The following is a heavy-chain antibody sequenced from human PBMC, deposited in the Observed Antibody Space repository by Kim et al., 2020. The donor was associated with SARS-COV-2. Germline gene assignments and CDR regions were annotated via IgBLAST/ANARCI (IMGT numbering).Heavy chain of an antibody. D-gene: IGHD1-26*01. J-gene: IGHJ3*02. CDR3: AVGGGSYSGAFDI. Sequence: SPSSQGQVTISADKSISTAYLQWSSLKASDTAMYYCAVGGGSYSGAFDIWGQGTMVTVSS. V-gene: IGHV5-51*01.